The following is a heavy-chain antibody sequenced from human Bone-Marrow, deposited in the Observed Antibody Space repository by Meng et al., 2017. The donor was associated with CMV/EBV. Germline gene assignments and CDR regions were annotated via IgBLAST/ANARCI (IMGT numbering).Heavy chain of an antibody. J-gene: IGHJ6*02. Sequence: ASVKVSCKASGYTFISYDINWVRQATGQGLEWMGWMNPNSGNTGYAQKFQGRVTMTRNTSISTAYMELSSLRSEDTAVYYCARGPGTSYYDFWSGYYLNVVGYYYGMDVWGQGTTVTVSS. V-gene: IGHV1-8*02. CDR2: MNPNSGNT. D-gene: IGHD3-3*01. CDR3: ARGPGTSYYDFWSGYYLNVVGYYYGMDV. CDR1: GYTFISYD.